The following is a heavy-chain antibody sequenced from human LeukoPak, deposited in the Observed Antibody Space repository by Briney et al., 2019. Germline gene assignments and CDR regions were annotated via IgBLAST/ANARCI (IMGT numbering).Heavy chain of an antibody. CDR3: ARDLGRSLYRESWFDP. J-gene: IGHJ5*02. V-gene: IGHV3-7*01. CDR1: GFTFSSYW. D-gene: IGHD4-11*01. Sequence: GGSLRLSCAASGFTFSSYWMNWVRQAPGKGLEWVANIKQDGSEKDYMDSVKGRFTISRDNAKNSLYLQMNSLRAEDTAVYYCARDLGRSLYRESWFDPWGQGTLVTVSS. CDR2: IKQDGSEK.